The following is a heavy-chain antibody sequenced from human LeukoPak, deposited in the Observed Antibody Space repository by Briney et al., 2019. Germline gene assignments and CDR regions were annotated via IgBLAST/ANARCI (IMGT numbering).Heavy chain of an antibody. CDR2: ISSSSTI. D-gene: IGHD3-3*01. V-gene: IGHV3-48*01. Sequence: GALRLSCAASGFTFSSYGMNWVRQAPGKGLEWVSYISSSSTIYYADSVKGRFTISRDNAKNSLYLQMNSLRAEDTAVYYCAREFDFWSGYYRKWGQGTLVTVSS. J-gene: IGHJ4*02. CDR1: GFTFSSYG. CDR3: AREFDFWSGYYRK.